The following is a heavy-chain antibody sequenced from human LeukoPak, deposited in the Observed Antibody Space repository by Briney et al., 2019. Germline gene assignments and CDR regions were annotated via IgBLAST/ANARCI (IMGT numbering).Heavy chain of an antibody. CDR3: ARDPGRGAFDI. V-gene: IGHV4-59*12. Sequence: KPSETLSLTCTVSGGSISSYYWSWIRQPPGKGLEWIAYIYYSGSINYNPSLKSRVTISVDKSKNQFSLKLSSVTAADTAVYYCARDPGRGAFDIWGQGTMVTVSS. J-gene: IGHJ3*02. CDR2: IYYSGSI. CDR1: GGSISSYY.